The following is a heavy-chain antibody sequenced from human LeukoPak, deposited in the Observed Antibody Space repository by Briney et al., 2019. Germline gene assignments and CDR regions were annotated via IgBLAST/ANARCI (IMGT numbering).Heavy chain of an antibody. J-gene: IGHJ4*02. CDR2: ISGGGAGT. Sequence: GGSLRLSCAASGLSFGFYAMSWVRQAPGKGLEWVASISGGGAGTYYADSVRGRFTISRDNSKNTLYLQMDSLRAEDTALYYCAKDFVRYNIHFDYWGQGALVTVSS. CDR3: AKDFVRYNIHFDY. CDR1: GLSFGFYA. V-gene: IGHV3-23*01. D-gene: IGHD1-14*01.